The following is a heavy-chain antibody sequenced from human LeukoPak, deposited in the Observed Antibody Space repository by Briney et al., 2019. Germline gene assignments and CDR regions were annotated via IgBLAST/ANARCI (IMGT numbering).Heavy chain of an antibody. V-gene: IGHV3-7*03. CDR1: GFTFSSYW. Sequence: GGSLRLSCAASGFTFSSYWMNWARQATGMGLEWVASINHNGNVNYYVDSVKGRFTISRDNAKNSLYLQMSNLRAEDTAVYFCARGGGLDVWGQGATVTVSS. CDR3: ARGGGLDV. J-gene: IGHJ6*02. D-gene: IGHD3-16*01. CDR2: INHNGNVN.